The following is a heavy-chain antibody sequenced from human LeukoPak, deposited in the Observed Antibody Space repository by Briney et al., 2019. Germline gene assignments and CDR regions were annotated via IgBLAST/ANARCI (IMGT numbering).Heavy chain of an antibody. J-gene: IGHJ4*02. Sequence: GGSLRLSCAASRFTFSSYGMNWVRQAPGKGLEWVSSISGSSXDIYYGDSMKGRFTISRDNAKSSLYLQMNSLRAEDTAVYYCASXGLDNWGQGTLVTVSS. CDR3: ASXGLDN. CDR1: RFTFSSYG. CDR2: ISGSSXDI. V-gene: IGHV3-21*01.